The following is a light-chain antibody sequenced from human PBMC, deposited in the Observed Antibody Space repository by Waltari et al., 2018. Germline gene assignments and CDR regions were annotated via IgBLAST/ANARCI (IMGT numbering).Light chain of an antibody. V-gene: IGKV4-1*01. CDR3: QQYFDYPRT. J-gene: IGKJ1*01. Sequence: IVMTQSPDSLAVSLGEPATINCKSSQRILSSSNNNNYLAWYRQKPGQPPVLLSYSASTRESGVPDRIAGSGSGADFTLTINILQAEDGASYYCQQYFDYPRTFGQGTKVEIK. CDR2: SAS. CDR1: QRILSSSNNNNY.